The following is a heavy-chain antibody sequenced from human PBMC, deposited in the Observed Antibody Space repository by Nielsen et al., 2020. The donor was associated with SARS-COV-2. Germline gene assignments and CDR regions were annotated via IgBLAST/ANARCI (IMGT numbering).Heavy chain of an antibody. D-gene: IGHD3-9*01. CDR1: GFTLSRYG. CDR2: ISWNSGSI. V-gene: IGHV3-9*01. Sequence: SLKISCAASGFTLSRYGMHWVRQAPGKGLEWVSGISWNSGSIGYADSVKGRFTISRDNAKSSMSLQMNSLRVEDTAIYYCARDWSRASDVWGQGTVVIVSS. CDR3: ARDWSRASDV. J-gene: IGHJ3*01.